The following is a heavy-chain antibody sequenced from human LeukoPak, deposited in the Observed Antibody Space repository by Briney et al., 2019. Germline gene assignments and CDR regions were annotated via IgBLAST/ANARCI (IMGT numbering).Heavy chain of an antibody. J-gene: IGHJ3*02. D-gene: IGHD1-26*01. CDR2: IHYTGTT. CDR3: ATNRVGTYDRPFDI. Sequence: SETLSLTCIVSGGSINSHYWSWIRQPPGKGLEWIGDIHYTGTTKYNPSVKSRVSISIDTSKNQFSLELSSVTATDTAVYFCATNRVGTYDRPFDIWGQGTMVTVSS. CDR1: GGSINSHY. V-gene: IGHV4-59*08.